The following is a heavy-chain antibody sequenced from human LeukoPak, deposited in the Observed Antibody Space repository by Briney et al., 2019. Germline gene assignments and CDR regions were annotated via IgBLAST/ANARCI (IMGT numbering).Heavy chain of an antibody. CDR2: ISRSSRYI. CDR1: GNAFRNYS. CDR3: ARDLFCSYGVCPV. V-gene: IGHV3-21*01. Sequence: SGGSLRLSGADSGNAFRNYSMNWVRQAAGKGLEWVSSISRSSRYIYYADSVKGRFTISRDDAKNSLFLQMNSLRADDTAVYYCARDLFCSYGVCPVWGQGTTVTVSS. D-gene: IGHD2-8*01. J-gene: IGHJ6*02.